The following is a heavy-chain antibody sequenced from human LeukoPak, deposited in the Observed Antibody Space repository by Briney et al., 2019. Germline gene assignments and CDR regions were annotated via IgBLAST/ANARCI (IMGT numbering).Heavy chain of an antibody. CDR2: INHSGST. V-gene: IGHV4-34*01. D-gene: IGHD7-27*01. Sequence: SETLSLTCAVYGGSFSGYYWSWIRQPPGKGLEWIGEINHSGSTNYNPSLKSRVTISVDTSKNQFSLKLSSATAADTAVYYCARGGLGIRNWFDPWGQGTLVTVSS. J-gene: IGHJ5*02. CDR1: GGSFSGYY. CDR3: ARGGLGIRNWFDP.